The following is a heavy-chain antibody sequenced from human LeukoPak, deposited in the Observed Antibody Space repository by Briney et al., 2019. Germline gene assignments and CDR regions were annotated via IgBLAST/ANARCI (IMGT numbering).Heavy chain of an antibody. V-gene: IGHV3-23*01. CDR2: ISGSGGST. Sequence: PGGSLRLSCAASGFTFSSYAMSWVRQAPGKGLEWVSAISGSGGSTYYPDSVKGRFTISRVNSKNTLYLQMNSLRAEDPAIYYCAKLALGIVVVPAARGDDGYWGQGTLVTVSS. CDR3: AKLALGIVVVPAARGDDGY. D-gene: IGHD2-2*01. CDR1: GFTFSSYA. J-gene: IGHJ4*02.